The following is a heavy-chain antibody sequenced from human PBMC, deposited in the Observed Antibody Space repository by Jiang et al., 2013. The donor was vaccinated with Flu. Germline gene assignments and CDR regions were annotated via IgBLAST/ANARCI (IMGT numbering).Heavy chain of an antibody. V-gene: IGHV3-21*01. CDR3: ARVYDSSGGYFDL. CDR1: GFTFSSYS. Sequence: VQLLESGGGLVKPGGSLRLSCAASGFTFSSYSMNWVRQAPGKGLEWVSSISSSSSYIYYADSVKGRFTISRDNAKNSLYLQMNSLRAEDTAVYYCARVYDSSGGYFDLWGRGTLVTVSS. CDR2: ISSSSSYI. D-gene: IGHD3-22*01. J-gene: IGHJ2*01.